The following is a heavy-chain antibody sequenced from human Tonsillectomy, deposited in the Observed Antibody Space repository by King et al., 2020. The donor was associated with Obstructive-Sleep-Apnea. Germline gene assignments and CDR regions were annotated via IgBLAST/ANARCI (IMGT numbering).Heavy chain of an antibody. D-gene: IGHD6-19*01. Sequence: VQLQESGPGLVKPSETLSLTCTVSGGSISSYYWSWIRQPPGKGLEWIGYFYYRGSTNYNPSLKSRITISVDTSKNQFSLKLSSVTAADTAVYYCARGPVGQWLVLDYWGQGTLVTVSS. CDR3: ARGPVGQWLVLDY. J-gene: IGHJ4*02. CDR2: FYYRGST. V-gene: IGHV4-59*01. CDR1: GGSISSYY.